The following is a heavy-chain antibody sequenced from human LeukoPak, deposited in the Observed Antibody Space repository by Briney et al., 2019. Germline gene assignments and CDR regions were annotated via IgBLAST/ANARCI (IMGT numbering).Heavy chain of an antibody. V-gene: IGHV1-2*02. D-gene: IGHD2-2*01. CDR3: ARGGGREDIVVVPAAH. CDR1: GYTFTGYY. J-gene: IGHJ4*02. Sequence: ASVKVSCKASGYTFTGYYMHWVRQAPGQGLEWMGWINPNSGGTNYAQKFQGGVTMTRDTSISTAYMELSRLRSDDTAVYYCARGGGREDIVVVPAAHWGQGTLVTVSS. CDR2: INPNSGGT.